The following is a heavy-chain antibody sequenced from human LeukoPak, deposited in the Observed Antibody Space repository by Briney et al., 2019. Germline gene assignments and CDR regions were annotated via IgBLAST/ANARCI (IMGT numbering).Heavy chain of an antibody. J-gene: IGHJ4*02. V-gene: IGHV3-23*01. CDR2: ISGSGGST. CDR3: AQGRLGYSYGAFDH. Sequence: PGGSLRPSCAASGFTFSNYAMSWVRQAPGKGLEWVSVISGSGGSTNFADSVKGRFTSSRDNSKNTLYLQMHSLRVEDTAVYYCAQGRLGYSYGAFDHWGQGTLVTVSS. CDR1: GFTFSNYA. D-gene: IGHD5-18*01.